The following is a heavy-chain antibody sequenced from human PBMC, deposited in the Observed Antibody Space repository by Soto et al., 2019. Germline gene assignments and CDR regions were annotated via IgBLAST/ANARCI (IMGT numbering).Heavy chain of an antibody. V-gene: IGHV4-38-2*02. D-gene: IGHD2-15*01. J-gene: IGHJ6*02. CDR3: ASGRVGSVNLHYYSYYYALDV. Sequence: TXATLWLTCTVSGFSISSNHYWSWVRQPPGKGLEGIGSLYHSGSPFYNPSLKSRVTISMDTSKSQFSLRLTSVTAADTAVYYCASGRVGSVNLHYYSYYYALDVWGQGTTVTVSS. CDR2: LYHSGSP. CDR1: GFSISSNHY.